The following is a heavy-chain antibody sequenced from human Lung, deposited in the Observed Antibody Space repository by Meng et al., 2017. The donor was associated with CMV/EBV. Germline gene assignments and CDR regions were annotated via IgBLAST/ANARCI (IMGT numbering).Heavy chain of an antibody. CDR1: GFTFRNYG. Sequence: GGPXRLXCTASGFTFRNYGVHWVRQAPGKGLEWVAFIWSNGGTKFYADSVDGRFTISRDNSRNVVYLQMDSLRPGDTAIYYCARDSISWYFDYWCPGALVTVSS. V-gene: IGHV3-30*02. CDR2: IWSNGGTK. CDR3: ARDSISWYFDY. J-gene: IGHJ4*01. D-gene: IGHD6-13*01.